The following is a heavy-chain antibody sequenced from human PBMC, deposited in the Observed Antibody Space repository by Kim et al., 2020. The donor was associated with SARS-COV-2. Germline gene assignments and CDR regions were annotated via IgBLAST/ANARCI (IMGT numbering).Heavy chain of an antibody. CDR3: ARGGGYCSGGSCYYYYGMDV. Sequence: SETLSLTCTVSGGSISSGGYYWSWIRQHPGKGLEWIGYIYYSGSTYYNPSLKSRVTISVDTSKNQFSLKLSSVTAADTAVYYCARGGGYCSGGSCYYYYGMDVWGQGTTVTVSS. J-gene: IGHJ6*02. V-gene: IGHV4-31*03. D-gene: IGHD2-15*01. CDR1: GGSISSGGYY. CDR2: IYYSGST.